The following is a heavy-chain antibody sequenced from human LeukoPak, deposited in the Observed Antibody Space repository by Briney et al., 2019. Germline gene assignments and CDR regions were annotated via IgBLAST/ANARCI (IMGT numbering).Heavy chain of an antibody. V-gene: IGHV3-11*05. D-gene: IGHD1-1*01. J-gene: IGHJ4*02. CDR2: ISSSSSYT. CDR1: GFTFSDYN. CDR3: ARVVSRELDY. Sequence: GGSLRLSCAASGFTFSDYNMSWIRQAPGKGLEWVSYISSSSSYTNYAASVKGRFTISRDNAKNSLYLQMNSLRAEDTAVYYCARVVSRELDYWGQGTLVTVSS.